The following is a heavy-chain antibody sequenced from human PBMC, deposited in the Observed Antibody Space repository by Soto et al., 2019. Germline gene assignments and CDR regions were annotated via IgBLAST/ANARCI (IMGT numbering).Heavy chain of an antibody. CDR2: INHSGST. CDR1: GGSFSGYY. Sequence: SETLSLTCAVYGGSFSGYYWSWIRQPPGKGLEWIGEINHSGSTNYNPSLKSRVTISVDTSKNQFSLKLSSVTAADTAVYYCARWTPQQLLPHYYYGMDVWGQGTTVTAP. J-gene: IGHJ6*02. CDR3: ARWTPQQLLPHYYYGMDV. V-gene: IGHV4-34*01. D-gene: IGHD2-15*01.